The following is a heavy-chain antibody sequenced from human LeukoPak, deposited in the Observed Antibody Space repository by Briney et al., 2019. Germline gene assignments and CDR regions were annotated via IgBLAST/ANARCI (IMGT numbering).Heavy chain of an antibody. V-gene: IGHV1-18*01. CDR2: ISVYNGNT. CDR3: ARDWAFYAYLTNDAPEHDAFDV. Sequence: ASVKVSCKASGYTFTRYGISWVRQAPGQGLEWMAWISVYNGNTKYAQKLQGRVTMTTDTSTSTAYMELRSLKSDDTAMYYCARDWAFYAYLTNDAPEHDAFDVWGQGTMVTVSS. CDR1: GYTFTRYG. D-gene: IGHD2/OR15-2a*01. J-gene: IGHJ3*01.